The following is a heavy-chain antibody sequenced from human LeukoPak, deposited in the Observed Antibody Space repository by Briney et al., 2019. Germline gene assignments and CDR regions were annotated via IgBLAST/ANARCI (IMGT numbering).Heavy chain of an antibody. J-gene: IGHJ5*02. CDR3: ASGPLLAAIDP. Sequence: ASVKVSCKASGYTFTSYAMNWVRQAPGQGLEWMGWINTNTRNPTYAQGFTGRFVFSLDTSVSTAYLQISSLKAEDTAVYYCASGPLLAAIDPRGQGTLVTVSS. V-gene: IGHV7-4-1*02. CDR1: GYTFTSYA. D-gene: IGHD3-3*02. CDR2: INTNTRNP.